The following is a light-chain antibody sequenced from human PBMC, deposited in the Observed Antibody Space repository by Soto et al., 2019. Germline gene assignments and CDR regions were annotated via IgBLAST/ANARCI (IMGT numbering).Light chain of an antibody. CDR3: QQYNNWPWT. CDR2: GAS. CDR1: QSVSSN. V-gene: IGKV3-15*01. Sequence: IVTSQSSATLSVSPGERATLSCRASQSVSSNLAWYQQKPGQAPRLLIYGASTRATGIPARFSGSGSGTEFTLTISSLQSEDFAVYYCQQYNNWPWTFGQGTKVDI. J-gene: IGKJ1*01.